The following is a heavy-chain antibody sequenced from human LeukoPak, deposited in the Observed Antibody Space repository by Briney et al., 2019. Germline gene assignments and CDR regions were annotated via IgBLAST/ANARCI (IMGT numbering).Heavy chain of an antibody. Sequence: GGSLRLSCAASGFTFSSYGMHWVRQAPGKGLEWVAFIRYDGSNKYYADSVKGRFTISRDNSKNTLYLQMNSLRAEDTAVYYCATNPIIRPKNWGQGTLVTVSS. V-gene: IGHV3-30*02. CDR1: GFTFSSYG. CDR3: ATNPIIRPKN. CDR2: IRYDGSNK. J-gene: IGHJ4*02.